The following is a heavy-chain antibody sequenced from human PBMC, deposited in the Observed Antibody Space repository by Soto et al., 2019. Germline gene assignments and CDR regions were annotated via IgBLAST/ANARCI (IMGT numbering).Heavy chain of an antibody. CDR3: ARGGEVYYGMDV. D-gene: IGHD3-10*01. CDR1: GFTFSSYA. V-gene: IGHV3-30-3*01. Sequence: QVQLVESGGGVVQPGRSLRLSCAASGFTFSSYAMHWVRQAPGKGLEWVAVISYDGSNKYYADSVKGRFTISRDNSKNTLYLQMTSLRAEDTAVYYCARGGEVYYGMDVWGQGTTVTVSS. J-gene: IGHJ6*02. CDR2: ISYDGSNK.